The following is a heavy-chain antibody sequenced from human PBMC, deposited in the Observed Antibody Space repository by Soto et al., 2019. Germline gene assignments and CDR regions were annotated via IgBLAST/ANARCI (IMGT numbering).Heavy chain of an antibody. CDR1: GFTFSSYE. CDR2: IDSSGTTI. J-gene: IGHJ3*01. V-gene: IGHV3-48*03. D-gene: IGHD3-10*01. CDR3: ARDPRMVRGIIIPGDAFEL. Sequence: EVELVQSGGGLVQPGGSLRLSCEGSGFTFSSYEMNWVRQAPGKGLEWVSYIDSSGTTIYYADSVKGRFTISRDDAKNSLYLQMNSLRVEDTGLYYCARDPRMVRGIIIPGDAFELWGRGTMVTVSS.